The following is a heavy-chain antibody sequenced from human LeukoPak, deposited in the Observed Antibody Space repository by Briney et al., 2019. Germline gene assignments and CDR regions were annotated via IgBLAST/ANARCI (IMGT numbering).Heavy chain of an antibody. D-gene: IGHD2-2*01. Sequence: QPGRSLRLSCAASGFTFNDYAMHWVRQGPGKGLEWVSGISWNSGRIAYADSVKGRFTISRDNAKNSLYLQMNSLRVEDTALYYCAKERASYCSSTSCYQGYFDYWGQGTLVTVSS. CDR3: AKERASYCSSTSCYQGYFDY. CDR2: ISWNSGRI. V-gene: IGHV3-9*01. CDR1: GFTFNDYA. J-gene: IGHJ4*02.